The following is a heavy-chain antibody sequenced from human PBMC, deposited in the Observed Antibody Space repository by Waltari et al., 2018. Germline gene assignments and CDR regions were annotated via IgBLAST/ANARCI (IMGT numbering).Heavy chain of an antibody. CDR1: GFTVSSNY. CDR2: VYGGDRT. Sequence: EVQMVESGGGLIQPGGSLRLPCAVSGFTVSSNYMNWVRQAPGKGVGWVSVVYGGDRTYYADSVKGRFTFSRYNSKNTLYLQIISLKAEDTAVYYCARSPSRSGIDYYYGLDVWGQGTTVTVSS. V-gene: IGHV3-53*01. D-gene: IGHD3-3*01. J-gene: IGHJ6*02. CDR3: ARSPSRSGIDYYYGLDV.